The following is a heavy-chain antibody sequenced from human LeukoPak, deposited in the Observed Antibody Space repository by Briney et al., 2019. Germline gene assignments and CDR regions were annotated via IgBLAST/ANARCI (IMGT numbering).Heavy chain of an antibody. V-gene: IGHV4-4*07. D-gene: IGHD2-15*01. CDR3: ARYIVVVVAATPRNNWFDP. J-gene: IGHJ5*02. CDR1: GGSISSYY. Sequence: PSETLSLTCTVSGGSISSYYWSWIRQPAGKGLEWIGRIYTSGSTNYNPSLKSRVTISVDTSKNQFSLKLSSVTAADTAVYYCARYIVVVVAATPRNNWFDPWGQGTLVTVSS. CDR2: IYTSGST.